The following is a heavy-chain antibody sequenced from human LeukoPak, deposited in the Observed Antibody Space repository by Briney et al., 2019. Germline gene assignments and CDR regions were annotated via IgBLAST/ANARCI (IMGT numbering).Heavy chain of an antibody. J-gene: IGHJ4*02. V-gene: IGHV5-51*01. CDR1: GYSFTSYW. Sequence: GESLKISCKGPGYSFTSYWIGRVRQMPGKSLEWMGLIYPGDSYTRYSTSFQGQVPISAEKSISTAYLQWSSLKASDTAMYYCASYYDSSGSLDYWGQGTLVTVSS. CDR3: ASYYDSSGSLDY. CDR2: IYPGDSYT. D-gene: IGHD3-22*01.